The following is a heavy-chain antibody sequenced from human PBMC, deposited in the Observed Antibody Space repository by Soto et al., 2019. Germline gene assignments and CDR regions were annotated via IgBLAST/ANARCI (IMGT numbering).Heavy chain of an antibody. V-gene: IGHV3-23*01. CDR3: AKNWATTCSTASY. CDR1: GFSFSTYA. D-gene: IGHD4-17*01. CDR2: ISGSGGST. J-gene: IGHJ4*02. Sequence: EVQLLESGGGLVQAGGSLRLSCSASGFSFSTYAMSWVRQAPGKGLEWVSAISGSGGSTYYADSVKGRFTSSRDNSKNRLYLPRPSMTAAHTAVYDSAKNWATTCSTASYWGQGHLVNLSP.